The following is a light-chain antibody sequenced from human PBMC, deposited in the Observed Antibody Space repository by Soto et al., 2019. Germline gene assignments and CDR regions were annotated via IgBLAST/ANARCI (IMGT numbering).Light chain of an antibody. CDR1: RSNIGKNY. J-gene: IGLJ2*01. V-gene: IGLV1-47*01. CDR3: ATWDDSLSGPGV. Sequence: QSVLTQPPSASGTPGQSVTISCSGSRSNIGKNYVYWYQQLPGTAPKLLIYKSYQRPSGVPDRFSGSKSGTSASLAISGLRSEDEADDYCATWDDSLSGPGVFGGGTKLTVL. CDR2: KSY.